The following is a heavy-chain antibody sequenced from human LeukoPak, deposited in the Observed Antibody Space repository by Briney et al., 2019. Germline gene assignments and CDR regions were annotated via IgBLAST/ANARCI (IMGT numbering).Heavy chain of an antibody. CDR2: ISTDGSST. J-gene: IGHJ5*02. CDR1: GFTFSSYW. D-gene: IGHD2-15*01. CDR3: VRAGGGSSRMAFDP. Sequence: GGSLRLSCADSGFTFSSYWMHWVRQAPGRGLGWVSCISTDGSSTRYADPVKGRFTISRDNAKNTLYLQMNSLRVEDTALYYCVRAGGGSSRMAFDPWGQGTLVTVSS. V-gene: IGHV3-74*01.